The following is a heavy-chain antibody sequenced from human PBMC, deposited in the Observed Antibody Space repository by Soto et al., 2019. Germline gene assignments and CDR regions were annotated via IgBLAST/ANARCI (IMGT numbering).Heavy chain of an antibody. V-gene: IGHV6-1*01. Sequence: SQTLSLTCAISGDSVSVNSAAWNLIRQSPSRGLEWLGRTYYRSRWYNDYAVSVKSRITVTPDTSKNQFSLHLNSVTPEDTAVYYCARESPYYVSSDSYLDYWGQGALVTVSS. J-gene: IGHJ4*02. CDR2: TYYRSRWYN. CDR1: GDSVSVNSAA. CDR3: ARESPYYVSSDSYLDY. D-gene: IGHD3-16*01.